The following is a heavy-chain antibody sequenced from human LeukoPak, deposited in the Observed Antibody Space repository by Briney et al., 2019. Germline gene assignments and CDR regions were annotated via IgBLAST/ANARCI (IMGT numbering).Heavy chain of an antibody. D-gene: IGHD1-26*01. Sequence: ASVKVSCKSSGFTFSDHYIHWVRQAPGQGLQWMAYISPHSTFRSFAEKFEGRVTLARDTSMSTAYMELRSLRSDDTAVYYCACYSGSNNFDYWGQGTLVTVSS. V-gene: IGHV1-2*02. CDR1: GFTFSDHY. CDR2: ISPHSTFR. CDR3: ACYSGSNNFDY. J-gene: IGHJ4*02.